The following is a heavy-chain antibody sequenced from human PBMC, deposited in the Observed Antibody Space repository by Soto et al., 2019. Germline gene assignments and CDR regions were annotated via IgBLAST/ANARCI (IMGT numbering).Heavy chain of an antibody. Sequence: VQLVQSGNEVQRPGASVKVSCKTSGYTFSSYGIIWLRQAPGQGLEWMGWISGYNGNADYAQKFQGRVHMTTATSTSTVFMELRNLRSDDTALYYCAREGWLGELLYWGQGSLVTVS. CDR3: AREGWLGELLY. J-gene: IGHJ4*02. CDR1: GYTFSSYG. V-gene: IGHV1-18*01. CDR2: ISGYNGNA. D-gene: IGHD3-16*01.